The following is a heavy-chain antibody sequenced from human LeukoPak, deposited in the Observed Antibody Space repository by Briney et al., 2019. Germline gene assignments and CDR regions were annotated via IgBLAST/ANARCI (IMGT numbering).Heavy chain of an antibody. J-gene: IGHJ4*02. Sequence: ASVKVSCKVSGYTLTELSMHWVRQAPGKGLEWMGGFDPEDGETIYAQKFQGRVTMTEDTSTDTAYMELSSLRSEDTAVYYCATDQGYSSSWYRNIDYWGQGTLVTVSS. CDR3: ATDQGYSSSWYRNIDY. CDR1: GYTLTELS. V-gene: IGHV1-24*01. D-gene: IGHD6-13*01. CDR2: FDPEDGET.